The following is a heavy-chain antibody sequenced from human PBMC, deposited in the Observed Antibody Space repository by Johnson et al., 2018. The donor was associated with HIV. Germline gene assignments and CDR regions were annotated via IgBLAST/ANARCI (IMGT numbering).Heavy chain of an antibody. CDR1: GFTFGDYA. Sequence: VQLVESGGGLVQPGRSLRLACTASGFTFGDYAMSWVRQAPGKGLEWVGFIRSKAYGGTTEYAASVKGRFTISRDDSKSIAYLQMNSLKTEDTAVYYCTSRNYYDSSGYAERDDAFDIWGQGTMVTVSS. D-gene: IGHD3-22*01. J-gene: IGHJ3*02. CDR3: TSRNYYDSSGYAERDDAFDI. CDR2: IRSKAYGGTT. V-gene: IGHV3-49*04.